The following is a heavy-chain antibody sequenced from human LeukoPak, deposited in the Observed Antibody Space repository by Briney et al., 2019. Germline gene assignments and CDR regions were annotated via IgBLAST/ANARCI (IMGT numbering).Heavy chain of an antibody. CDR3: ARRDSGNSSYYYYMDV. D-gene: IGHD1-26*01. CDR1: GFTFRSYS. Sequence: GGSLRLSCAASGFTFRSYSMNWVRQVPGRGLEWVAYISSSGSTKYYADSVKGRFTTSRDNAKNSLYLQMNSLRGDDTAVFYCARRDSGNSSYYYYMDVWGKGTPVTVSS. CDR2: ISSSGSTK. J-gene: IGHJ6*03. V-gene: IGHV3-48*04.